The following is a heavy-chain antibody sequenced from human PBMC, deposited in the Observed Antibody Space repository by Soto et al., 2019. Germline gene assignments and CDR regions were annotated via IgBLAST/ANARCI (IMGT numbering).Heavy chain of an antibody. CDR2: ISSSSSYI. V-gene: IGHV3-21*01. CDR1: GFTFSSYS. Sequence: GGSLRLSCAASGFTFSSYSMNWVRQAPGKGLEWVSSISSSSSYIYYADSVKGRFTISRDNAKNSLYLQMNSLRAEDTAVYYCARDRQQPPYRHDHYYYYGMDVWGQGTTVTVSS. J-gene: IGHJ6*02. D-gene: IGHD6-13*01. CDR3: ARDRQQPPYRHDHYYYYGMDV.